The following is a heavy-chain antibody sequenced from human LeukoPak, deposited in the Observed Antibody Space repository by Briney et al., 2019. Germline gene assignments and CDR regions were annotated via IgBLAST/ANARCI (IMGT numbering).Heavy chain of an antibody. CDR2: IGAGFDT. D-gene: IGHD3-22*01. V-gene: IGHV3-13*01. Sequence: GGSLRLSCAASGFTFSTYDFHWVRQVTGKGLQWVSAIGAGFDTYYQDSVRGRFTISRENAKNSLYLQMNSLRAEDTAMYYCARRAGDYSHPYDYWGQGTLVTVSS. J-gene: IGHJ4*02. CDR3: ARRAGDYSHPYDY. CDR1: GFTFSTYD.